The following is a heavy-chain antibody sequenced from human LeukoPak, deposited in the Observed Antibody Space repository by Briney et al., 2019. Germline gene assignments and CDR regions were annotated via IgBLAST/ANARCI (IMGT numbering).Heavy chain of an antibody. CDR3: AELGITMIGGV. D-gene: IGHD3-10*02. V-gene: IGHV3-21*01. J-gene: IGHJ6*04. CDR1: GFTFSNYA. CDR2: ISGSSGNT. Sequence: GGSLRLSCAASGFTFSNYAMNWVRQAPGKGLEWVSSISGSSGNTYYADSVKGRFTISRDNAKNSLYLQMNSLRAEDTAVYYCAELGITMIGGVWGKGTTVTISS.